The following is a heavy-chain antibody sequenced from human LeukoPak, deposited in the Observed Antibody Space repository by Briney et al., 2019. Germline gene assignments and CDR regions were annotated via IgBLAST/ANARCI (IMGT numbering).Heavy chain of an antibody. Sequence: ASVTVSFKASGYTFTSYGISWVRPAPGQGLEWMGWISAYNGNTNYAQKLQGRVTMTTDTSTSTAYMELRSVRSDDTAVYYCARGEYYMDVWGKGTTVAVSS. D-gene: IGHD1-26*01. CDR3: ARGEYYMDV. CDR2: ISAYNGNT. V-gene: IGHV1-18*01. CDR1: GYTFTSYG. J-gene: IGHJ6*03.